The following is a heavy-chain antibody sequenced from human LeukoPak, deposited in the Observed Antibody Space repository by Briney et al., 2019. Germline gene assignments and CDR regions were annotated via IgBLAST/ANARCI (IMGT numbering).Heavy chain of an antibody. D-gene: IGHD4-17*01. V-gene: IGHV3-23*01. J-gene: IGHJ6*02. CDR3: TKKRLNRLGFYYGIDV. CDR2: ISRSGSST. CDR1: GFTFSTYA. Sequence: PGGSLRLSCAASGFTFSTYAMTWVRQAPGKGLECVSVISRSGSSTHYADSVKGRFTISRDNSKNMLYLRMNSLRAEDTAIYYCTKKRLNRLGFYYGIDVWGQGTTVTVSS.